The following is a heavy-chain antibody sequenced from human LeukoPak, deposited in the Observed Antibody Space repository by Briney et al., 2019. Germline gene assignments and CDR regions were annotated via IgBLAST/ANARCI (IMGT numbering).Heavy chain of an antibody. Sequence: GGSLRLSCAASGFILNNYAMHWVRQAPGKGLEWVAVISYDGSHKYYADSVKGRFTISRGNSKNTLYLQMNSLRAEDTAVYYCARDGEYCSGGSCYYYYMDVWGKGTTVTVSS. CDR2: ISYDGSHK. V-gene: IGHV3-30*01. CDR1: GFILNNYA. J-gene: IGHJ6*03. CDR3: ARDGEYCSGGSCYYYYMDV. D-gene: IGHD2-15*01.